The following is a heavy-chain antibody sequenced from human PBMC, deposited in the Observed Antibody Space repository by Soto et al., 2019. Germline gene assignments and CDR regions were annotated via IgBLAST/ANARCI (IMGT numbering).Heavy chain of an antibody. CDR3: ARGGITIFGVVITQNYYYYGKDV. Sequence: ASVKVSCKASGYTFTGYYMHWVRQAPGQGLEWMGWINPNSGGTNYAQKFQGWVTMTRDTSISTAYMELSRLRSDDTAVYYCARGGITIFGVVITQNYYYYGKDVWGQ. D-gene: IGHD3-3*01. CDR2: INPNSGGT. CDR1: GYTFTGYY. V-gene: IGHV1-2*04. J-gene: IGHJ6*02.